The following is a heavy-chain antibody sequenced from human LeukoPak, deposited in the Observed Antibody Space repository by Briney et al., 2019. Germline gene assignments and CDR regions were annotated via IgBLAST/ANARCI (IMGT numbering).Heavy chain of an antibody. V-gene: IGHV3-11*04. D-gene: IGHD4-23*01. CDR3: AVDYGGKSGAFDI. J-gene: IGHJ3*02. CDR2: ISSSGSSI. Sequence: GGSLRLSCAASGFTVSSNYMSWVRQAPGKGLEWVSYISSSGSSIHYADSVKGRFTISRDNAKNSLYLQMDSLRAEDTAVYYCAVDYGGKSGAFDIWGQGTMVTVSS. CDR1: GFTVSSNY.